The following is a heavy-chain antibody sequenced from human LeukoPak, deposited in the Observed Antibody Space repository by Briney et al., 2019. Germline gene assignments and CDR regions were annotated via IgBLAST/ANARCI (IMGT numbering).Heavy chain of an antibody. CDR3: ARAGIVVVTPTAFDY. J-gene: IGHJ4*02. CDR2: FNPENGNT. D-gene: IGHD2-21*02. CDR1: GYSFVGYG. Sequence: ASVKVSCKASGYSFVGYGITWVGQAPGQGLEWMGWFNPENGNTNYAQNLQGRVTMTTDTSTSTAYMEVRSLRSDDTAVYYCARAGIVVVTPTAFDYWGQGTLVTVSS. V-gene: IGHV1-18*01.